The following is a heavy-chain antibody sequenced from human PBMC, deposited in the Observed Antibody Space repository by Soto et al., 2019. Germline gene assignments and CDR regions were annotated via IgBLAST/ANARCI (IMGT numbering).Heavy chain of an antibody. Sequence: ASVKVSCKASGYTFTSYGISWVRQAPGQGLEWMGWICAYNGNTNYAQKLQGRVNMTTDTSTSTAYMELRSLRSDDTAVYYCARDWDYYDSSGYENGFDPWGQGTLITVSS. CDR1: GYTFTSYG. CDR2: ICAYNGNT. J-gene: IGHJ5*02. D-gene: IGHD3-22*01. CDR3: ARDWDYYDSSGYENGFDP. V-gene: IGHV1-18*04.